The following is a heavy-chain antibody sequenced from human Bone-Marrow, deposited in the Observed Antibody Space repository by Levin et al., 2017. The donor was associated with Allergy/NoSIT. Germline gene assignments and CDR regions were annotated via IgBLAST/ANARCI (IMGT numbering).Heavy chain of an antibody. J-gene: IGHJ5*02. CDR1: GSTTSLFY. V-gene: IGHV4-59*01. CDR3: ARDTGGWYFDR. CDR2: INYSGST. D-gene: IGHD3-16*01. Sequence: SQTLSLTCTVSGSTTSLFYWNWIRQTPGKGLEWIGYINYSGSTKYNPSLKSRVTISLDKSKNQFSLLLTSVTAADTAVYYCARDTGGWYFDRWGQGTLVTVAS.